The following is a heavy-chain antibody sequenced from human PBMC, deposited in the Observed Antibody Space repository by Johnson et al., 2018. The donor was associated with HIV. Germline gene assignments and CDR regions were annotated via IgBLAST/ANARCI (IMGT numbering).Heavy chain of an antibody. D-gene: IGHD3-10*01. V-gene: IGHV3-74*03. CDR2: INGDGSST. CDR3: ARVQLLADDVFNI. Sequence: MQLVESGGGLVQPGGSLRLSCGASGFTFSDHWMQWVRQAPGKGLVWVSRINGDGSSTSYADSVKGRFTISRDNAKNTLYLQMDSLGAEDTAVYYCARVQLLADDVFNIWGQGTMVTVAS. J-gene: IGHJ3*02. CDR1: GFTFSDHW.